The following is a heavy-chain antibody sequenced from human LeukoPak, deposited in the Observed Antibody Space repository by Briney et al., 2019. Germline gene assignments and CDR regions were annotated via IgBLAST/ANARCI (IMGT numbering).Heavy chain of an antibody. CDR1: GGTFSSYA. V-gene: IGHV1-69*13. CDR2: IIPIFGTA. CDR3: ARDGYYDSSGYYEWYYFDY. J-gene: IGHJ4*02. D-gene: IGHD3-22*01. Sequence: SVKVSCKASGGTFSSYAISWVRQAPGQGLEWVGGIIPIFGTANYAQKFQGRVTITADESTSTAYMELSSLRSEDTAVYYCARDGYYDSSGYYEWYYFDYWGQGTLVTVSS.